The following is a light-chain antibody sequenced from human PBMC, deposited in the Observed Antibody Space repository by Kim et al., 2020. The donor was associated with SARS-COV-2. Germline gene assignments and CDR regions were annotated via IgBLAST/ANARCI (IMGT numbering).Light chain of an antibody. CDR2: DVS. Sequence: GQSFTISCTGTRNDIGSYKFLSCYQQHPGKAPKLIIFDVSERSTGVPDRFSGSQSANTASLTISGLQPEDESDYYCCSYAGSYTFVFGGGTQLTVL. J-gene: IGLJ3*02. V-gene: IGLV2-11*03. CDR1: RNDIGSYKF. CDR3: CSYAGSYTFV.